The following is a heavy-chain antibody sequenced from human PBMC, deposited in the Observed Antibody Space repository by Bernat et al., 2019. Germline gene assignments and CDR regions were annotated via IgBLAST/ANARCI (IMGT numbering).Heavy chain of an antibody. D-gene: IGHD2-15*01. CDR2: INSDGSST. Sequence: EVQLVESGGGLVQPGGSLRLSCAASGFTFSSYWMHWVRQAPGKGLVWVSRINSDGSSTSYADSVKGRFTISRANAKNTLYLQMNSLRAEDTVVYYCARVGYCSRGRCYSGPYYFHYWGQGTLVTVSS. CDR3: ARVGYCSRGRCYSGPYYFHY. CDR1: GFTFSSYW. J-gene: IGHJ4*02. V-gene: IGHV3-74*01.